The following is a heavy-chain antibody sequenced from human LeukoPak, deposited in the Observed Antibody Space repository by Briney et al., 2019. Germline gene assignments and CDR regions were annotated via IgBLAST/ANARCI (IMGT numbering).Heavy chain of an antibody. J-gene: IGHJ4*02. CDR2: IWYDGSNK. CDR3: AREAYSGSYYVGY. V-gene: IGHV3-33*08. D-gene: IGHD1-26*01. CDR1: GFTFSNAW. Sequence: GGSLRLSCAASGFTFSNAWMSWVRQAPGKGLEWVAVIWYDGSNKYYADSVKGRFTISRDNSKNTLYLQMNSLRAEDTAVYYCAREAYSGSYYVGYWGQGTLVTVSS.